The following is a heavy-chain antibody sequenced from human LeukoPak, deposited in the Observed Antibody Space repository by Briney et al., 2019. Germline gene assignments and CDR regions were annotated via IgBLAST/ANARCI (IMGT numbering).Heavy chain of an antibody. J-gene: IGHJ5*02. CDR1: GGSISSNSYY. CDR3: ARDTRLLWFGDNWFDP. CDR2: IYYSGST. D-gene: IGHD3-10*01. Sequence: SETLSLTCTVSGGSISSNSYYWGWIRQPPGKGLEWIGSIYYSGSTNYNPSLKSRVTISVDTSKNQFSLKLSSVTAADTAVYYCARDTRLLWFGDNWFDPWGQGTLVTVSS. V-gene: IGHV4-39*07.